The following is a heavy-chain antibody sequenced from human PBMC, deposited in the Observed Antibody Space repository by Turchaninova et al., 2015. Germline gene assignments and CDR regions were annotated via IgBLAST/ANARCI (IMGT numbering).Heavy chain of an antibody. CDR2: ISIYGINT. D-gene: IGHD3-22*01. Sequence: EVQLVESGGDVVQPGGSLRLSCAASGFTFSRYAMHWVRQAPGKGLEYVSAISIYGINTYYANYVKGRFTVSRDNSKNTLYLQMGSLRAEDMAVYYCARNYYDSSGSFYAVEYWGQGALVTVSS. CDR1: GFTFSRYA. CDR3: ARNYYDSSGSFYAVEY. J-gene: IGHJ4*02. V-gene: IGHV3-64*01.